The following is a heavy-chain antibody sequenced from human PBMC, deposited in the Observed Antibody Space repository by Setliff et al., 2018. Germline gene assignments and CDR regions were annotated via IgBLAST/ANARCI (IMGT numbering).Heavy chain of an antibody. V-gene: IGHV4-4*07. CDR3: VREGYSEYFQD. D-gene: IGHD1-1*01. Sequence: PSETLSLTCTVSGGSISSHYWTWIRQPAGKGLEWIGRLYTSGITTYNVSLKSRVSISVDTSKNQLSLTLSSVTAADTAVYYCVREGYSEYFQDWGRGTLVTVSS. J-gene: IGHJ1*01. CDR1: GGSISSHY. CDR2: LYTSGIT.